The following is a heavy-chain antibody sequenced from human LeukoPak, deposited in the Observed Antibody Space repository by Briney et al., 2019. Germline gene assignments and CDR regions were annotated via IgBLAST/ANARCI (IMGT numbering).Heavy chain of an antibody. J-gene: IGHJ3*02. CDR2: IRSKAYGGTT. D-gene: IGHD2-21*02. Sequence: GGSLRLSCTASGFTFGDYAMSWFRQAPGKGLEWVGFIRSKAYGGTTEYAASVKGRFTISRDDSKSIAYLQMNILKTEDTAVYYCTRDLPALAYCGGDCYSSDAFDIWGQGTMVTVSS. CDR3: TRDLPALAYCGGDCYSSDAFDI. V-gene: IGHV3-49*03. CDR1: GFTFGDYA.